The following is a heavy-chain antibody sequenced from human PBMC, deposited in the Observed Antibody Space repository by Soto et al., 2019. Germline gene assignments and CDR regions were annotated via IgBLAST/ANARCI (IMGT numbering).Heavy chain of an antibody. CDR1: GFTFDDYA. D-gene: IGHD3-22*01. CDR3: AKGGYDSSAYSYASFDY. V-gene: IGHV3-9*01. Sequence: EVQLVESGGGLVQPGRSLRLSCAASGFTFDDYAMHWVRQAPGKGLEWVSGISWNGGNIGYADSVKGRFTISRDNAKNSLYLQMTSLRAEDTALYYCAKGGYDSSAYSYASFDYWGQGTLVTVSS. CDR2: ISWNGGNI. J-gene: IGHJ4*02.